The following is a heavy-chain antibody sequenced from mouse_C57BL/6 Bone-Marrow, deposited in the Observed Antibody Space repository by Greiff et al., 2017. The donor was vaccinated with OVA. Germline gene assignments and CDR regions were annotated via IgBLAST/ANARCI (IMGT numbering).Heavy chain of an antibody. D-gene: IGHD3-2*02. Sequence: EVKLMESGGGLVKPGGSLKLSCAASGFTFSSYAMSWVRQTPETSLEWVATISDGGSYTYYPDNVKGRFTISRDNDKNNLYLQMSHLKSEDTAMYYGARDQGSSGPLYYAMDYWGQGTSVTVSS. CDR3: ARDQGSSGPLYYAMDY. CDR2: ISDGGSYT. J-gene: IGHJ4*01. CDR1: GFTFSSYA. V-gene: IGHV5-4*01.